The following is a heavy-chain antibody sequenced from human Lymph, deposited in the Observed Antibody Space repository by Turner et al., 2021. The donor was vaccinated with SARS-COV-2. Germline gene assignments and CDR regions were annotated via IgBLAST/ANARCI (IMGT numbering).Heavy chain of an antibody. Sequence: QVQLVQSGAEVKKPGASVKVSCKPSGSTFTTYGIHWLRHAPGQRLEWMGWINAANGNKKHSQKFQGRVTMTRDTTARTAYMELSSLRSEDTAVYYCARGKSPLLRFLEWLLSLDFWGQGTLVTVSS. CDR2: INAANGNK. CDR1: GSTFTTYG. D-gene: IGHD3-3*01. CDR3: ARGKSPLLRFLEWLLSLDF. V-gene: IGHV1-3*01. J-gene: IGHJ4*02.